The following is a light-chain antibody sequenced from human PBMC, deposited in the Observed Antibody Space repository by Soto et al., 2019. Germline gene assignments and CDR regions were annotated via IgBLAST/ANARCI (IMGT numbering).Light chain of an antibody. J-gene: IGLJ1*01. Sequence: SYELTQPPSVSVGPGQTATITCGGDDIVVKSVHWYHQKPGQAPVLVVYDDTARPSGTPERFSGSNVGNTATLTISRVEAGDEADFYCQVWDSPSGHYVFGSGTKVTVL. CDR2: DDT. V-gene: IGLV3-21*02. CDR3: QVWDSPSGHYV. CDR1: DIVVKS.